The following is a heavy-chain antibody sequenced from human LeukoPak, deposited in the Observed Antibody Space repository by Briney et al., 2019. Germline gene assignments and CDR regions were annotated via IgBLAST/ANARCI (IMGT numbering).Heavy chain of an antibody. CDR2: INPDGSTK. D-gene: IGHD6-13*01. CDR1: GFTFSSNW. J-gene: IGHJ5*02. CDR3: ARGDSSSGWWFDP. V-gene: IGHV3-7*01. Sequence: GGSLRLPCAASGFTFSSNWMSWVRQAAGKGLEWVANINPDGSTKLYVGSGKGRFTISRDNAQSSLYLEMNSLRDDDTAVYYCARGDSSSGWWFDPWGQGTRVTVSS.